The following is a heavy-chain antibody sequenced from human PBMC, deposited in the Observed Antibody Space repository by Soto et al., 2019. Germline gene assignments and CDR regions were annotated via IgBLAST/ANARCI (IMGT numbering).Heavy chain of an antibody. V-gene: IGHV1-18*01. CDR2: ISAYNGNT. CDR3: AISRYCSSTSCYIYYYYYGMDV. D-gene: IGHD2-2*02. CDR1: GYTFTSYG. J-gene: IGHJ6*02. Sequence: ASVKVSCKASGYTFTSYGISWVRQAPGQGLEWMGWISAYNGNTNYAQKLQGRVTMTTDTSTSTAYMELRSLRSDDTAVYYCAISRYCSSTSCYIYYYYYGMDVWGQGTTVTVSS.